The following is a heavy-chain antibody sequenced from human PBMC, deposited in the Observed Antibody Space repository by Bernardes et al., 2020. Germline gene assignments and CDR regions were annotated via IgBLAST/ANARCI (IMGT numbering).Heavy chain of an antibody. V-gene: IGHV1-46*01. CDR2: INPSGGST. D-gene: IGHD3-16*02. J-gene: IGHJ5*02. Sequence: ASVKVSCKASGYTFTSYYMHWVRQAPGQGLEWMGIINPSGGSTSYAQKFQGRVTMTRDTSTSTVYMELSSLRSEDTAVYYCARDMPFPPYDYIWGSYRREGWFDPWGQGTLVTVSS. CDR1: GYTFTSYY. CDR3: ARDMPFPPYDYIWGSYRREGWFDP.